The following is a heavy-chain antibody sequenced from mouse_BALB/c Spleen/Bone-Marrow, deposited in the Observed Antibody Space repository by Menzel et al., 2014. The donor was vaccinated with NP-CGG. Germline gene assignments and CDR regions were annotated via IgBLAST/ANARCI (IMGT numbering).Heavy chain of an antibody. Sequence: VQLQQSGAELAKPGASVKMSCKASGYTFTTYWMHWVKQRPGQGLEWIGYINPSTGYTEYIQKFKDKATLTADKSSSTAYMQLNNLTSEDSSVYYCVLITPVVSDYWGQGTTLTVSS. D-gene: IGHD1-1*01. V-gene: IGHV1-7*01. CDR3: VLITPVVSDY. J-gene: IGHJ2*01. CDR2: INPSTGYT. CDR1: GYTFTTYW.